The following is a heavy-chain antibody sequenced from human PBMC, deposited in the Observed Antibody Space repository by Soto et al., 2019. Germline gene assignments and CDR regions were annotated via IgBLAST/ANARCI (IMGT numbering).Heavy chain of an antibody. CDR2: ISYDGSNK. V-gene: IGHV3-30*18. CDR1: GFTFSSYG. Sequence: QVQLVESGGGVVQPGRSLRLSCAASGFTFSSYGMHWVRQAPGKGLEWVAVISYDGSNKYYADSVKGRFTISRDNSKNTLYLQMNSLTAEDTAVYYCAKARGYCSGGSCYPHYWGQGTLVTVSS. J-gene: IGHJ4*02. CDR3: AKARGYCSGGSCYPHY. D-gene: IGHD2-15*01.